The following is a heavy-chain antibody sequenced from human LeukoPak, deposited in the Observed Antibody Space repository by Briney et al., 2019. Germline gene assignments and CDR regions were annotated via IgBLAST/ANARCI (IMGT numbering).Heavy chain of an antibody. Sequence: ASVKVSCKASGYTFTGYYMHWVRQAPGQGLEWMGWINPNSGGTNYAQNFQGRVTMTSDTSISTAYMELSRLRSDDTAMYYCASGAAITMVREALYYFDYWGQGTLVTVSS. V-gene: IGHV1-2*02. J-gene: IGHJ4*02. CDR2: INPNSGGT. CDR3: ASGAAITMVREALYYFDY. D-gene: IGHD3-10*01. CDR1: GYTFTGYY.